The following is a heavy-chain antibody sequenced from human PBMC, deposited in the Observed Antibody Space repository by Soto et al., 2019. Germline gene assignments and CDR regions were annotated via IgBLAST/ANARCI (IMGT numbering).Heavy chain of an antibody. CDR2: ITASGHT. J-gene: IGHJ6*02. D-gene: IGHD4-4*01. CDR1: GFTFSNYA. CDR3: AKGQQLLNYNYYGLDV. V-gene: IGHV3-23*01. Sequence: LRLSCAASGFTFSNYAINWVRQAPGKGLEWVSTITASGHTYYTDSVKGRFTISRDDSKNTLSLQMSSLRPEDTAIYYCAKGQQLLNYNYYGLDVWGQGTTVTVSS.